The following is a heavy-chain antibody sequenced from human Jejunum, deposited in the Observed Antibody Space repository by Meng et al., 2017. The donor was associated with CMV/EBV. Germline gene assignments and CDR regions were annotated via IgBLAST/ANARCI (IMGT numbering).Heavy chain of an antibody. CDR2: IHHSGST. D-gene: IGHD5-24*01. CDR1: RGYFSNYY. Sequence: HLRPWAAGLLKPSETLALTCVVYRGYFSNYYWSWIRQSPGKGLEWIGEIHHSGSTYYKPSLNSRVTMSVDTSKNQFSLNLRSVTAADTAVYYRSRGADAYKSGRSWGQGTLVTVSS. CDR3: SRGADAYKSGRS. V-gene: IGHV4-34*01. J-gene: IGHJ5*02.